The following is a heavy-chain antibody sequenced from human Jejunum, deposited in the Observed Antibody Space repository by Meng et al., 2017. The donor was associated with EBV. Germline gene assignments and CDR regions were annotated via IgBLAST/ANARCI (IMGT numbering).Heavy chain of an antibody. D-gene: IGHD3-3*01. V-gene: IGHV4-4*02. CDR1: GDSISSSNG. J-gene: IGHJ4*02. Sequence: QVELHEAGPGLVKPSGTLSLPCAVSGDSISSSNGWSWVRQPPGKGLEWIGEIYHSGSTNYNPSLKSRVTISVDKSKNQFSLKLSSVTAADTAVYYCARYGSGYFPALWYWGQGTLVTVSS. CDR2: IYHSGST. CDR3: ARYGSGYFPALWY.